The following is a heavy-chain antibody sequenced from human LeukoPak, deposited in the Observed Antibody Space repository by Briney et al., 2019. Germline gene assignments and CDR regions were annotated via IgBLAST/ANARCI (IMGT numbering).Heavy chain of an antibody. V-gene: IGHV4-39*01. CDR2: IYYSGST. CDR1: GGSISSSSYY. Sequence: SETLSLTCTVSGGSISSSSYYWGWIRQPPGKGLEWIGSIYYSGSTYYNPSLKSRVTISVDTSKNQFSLKLSSVTAADTAVYYCARQEGYCSGGSCFPYYYGMDVWGQGTTVTVS. D-gene: IGHD2-15*01. CDR3: ARQEGYCSGGSCFPYYYGMDV. J-gene: IGHJ6*02.